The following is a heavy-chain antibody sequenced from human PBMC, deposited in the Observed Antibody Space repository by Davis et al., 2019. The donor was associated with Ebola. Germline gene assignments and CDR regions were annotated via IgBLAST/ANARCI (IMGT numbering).Heavy chain of an antibody. J-gene: IGHJ4*02. CDR2: ISSSGSTI. V-gene: IGHV3-11*01. CDR3: ARGLRMVRGVTLFDY. Sequence: GESLKISCAASGFTFSDYYMSWIRQAPGKGLEWVSYISSSGSTIYYADSVKGRFTISRDNAKNSLYLQMNSLRAEDTAVYYCARGLRMVRGVTLFDYWGQGTLVTVSS. CDR1: GFTFSDYY. D-gene: IGHD3-10*01.